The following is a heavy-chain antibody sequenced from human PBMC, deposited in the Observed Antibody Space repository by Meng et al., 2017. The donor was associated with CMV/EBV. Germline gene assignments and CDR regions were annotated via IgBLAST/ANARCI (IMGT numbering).Heavy chain of an antibody. CDR1: GGSISSSNYF. CDR3: ARSFDRTYYYYGIDV. CDR2: IYYSGST. J-gene: IGHJ6*02. Sequence: SETLSLTCSVSGGSISSSNYFWGWIRQPPGKGLEWIGNIYYSGSTYYNPSLKSRVIMSVDTSKNQFSLKLFSVTAADTAVYYCARSFDRTYYYYGIDVWGQGTTVTVSS. V-gene: IGHV4-39*07. D-gene: IGHD1-26*01.